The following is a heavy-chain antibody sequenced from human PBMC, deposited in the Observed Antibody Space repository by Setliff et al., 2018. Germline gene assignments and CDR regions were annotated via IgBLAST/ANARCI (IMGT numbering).Heavy chain of an antibody. J-gene: IGHJ6*03. CDR2: INQDGSEK. V-gene: IGHV3-7*01. Sequence: ESLKISCAASGFTFSSYWMSWVRQAPGKGLEWVANINQDGSEKYYVDSVRGRFTISRDNAKNSLYLQMNSLRADDAAVYFCARDSSGSYYNVYYYYYYYMDVWGKGTTVTVSS. D-gene: IGHD3-10*01. CDR1: GFTFSSYW. CDR3: ARDSSGSYYNVYYYYYYYMDV.